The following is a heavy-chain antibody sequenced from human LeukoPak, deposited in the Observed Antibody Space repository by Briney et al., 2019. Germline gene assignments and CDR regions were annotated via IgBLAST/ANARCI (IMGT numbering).Heavy chain of an antibody. J-gene: IGHJ4*02. Sequence: PSETLSLTCAVYGGSFSGYYWSWVRQPPGKGREWIGSVHYSGSTYYNPSLKSRVTISVDTSKNQFSLQLSSVTAADTAVYYCARDGRSDYYYDSSGNFDYWGQGTLVTVSS. CDR3: ARDGRSDYYYDSSGNFDY. CDR1: GGSFSGYY. CDR2: VHYSGST. V-gene: IGHV4-34*01. D-gene: IGHD3-22*01.